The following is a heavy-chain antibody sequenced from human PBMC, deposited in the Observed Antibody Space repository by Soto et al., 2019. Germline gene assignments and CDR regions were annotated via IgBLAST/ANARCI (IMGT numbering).Heavy chain of an antibody. CDR2: IYYSGST. D-gene: IGHD3-9*01. CDR3: ARDTPLRYSPERSHAFDI. V-gene: IGHV4-31*03. J-gene: IGHJ3*02. CDR1: GGSISSGGYY. Sequence: SETLSLTCTVSGGSISSGGYYWSWIRQHPGKGLEWIGYIYYSGSTYYNPSLKSRVTISVDTSKNQFSLKLCSVTAADTAVYYCARDTPLRYSPERSHAFDIWGQGTMVTVSS.